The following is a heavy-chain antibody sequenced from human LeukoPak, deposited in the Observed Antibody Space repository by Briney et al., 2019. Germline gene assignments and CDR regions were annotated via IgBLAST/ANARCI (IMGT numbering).Heavy chain of an antibody. D-gene: IGHD6-6*01. CDR2: ITSTSTTT. V-gene: IGHV3-48*01. J-gene: IGHJ4*02. Sequence: PGGSLRLSCAASGFTFSSYSMTWVRQAPGKGLEWISYITSTSTTTYHADSVKGRFTISRDSSKNTLYLQMNSLRAEDTAVYYCARVGREGTDYWGQGTLVTVSS. CDR1: GFTFSSYS. CDR3: ARVGREGTDY.